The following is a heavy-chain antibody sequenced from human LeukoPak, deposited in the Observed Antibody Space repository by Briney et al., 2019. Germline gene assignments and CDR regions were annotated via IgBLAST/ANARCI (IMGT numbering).Heavy chain of an antibody. Sequence: GGSLRLSCAASGFTFSSHWMSWVSHAPEKGLEWVANIKQDGSEENYVDSVKGRFTISRDNAKNSLYLQMNSLRAEDTAVYYCARGTSGAVYWGEGTLVTVSS. CDR2: IKQDGSEE. D-gene: IGHD1-26*01. CDR3: ARGTSGAVY. V-gene: IGHV3-7*01. J-gene: IGHJ4*02. CDR1: GFTFSSHW.